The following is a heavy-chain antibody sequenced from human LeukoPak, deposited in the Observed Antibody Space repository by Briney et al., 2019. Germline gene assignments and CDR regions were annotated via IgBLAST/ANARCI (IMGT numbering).Heavy chain of an antibody. CDR1: GGSFSVYY. J-gene: IGHJ4*02. D-gene: IGHD3-10*01. Sequence: PSETLSLTCAVYGGSFSVYYWGWIRQPPGKGREGIGEINHSGSTNYNPSLKSRVTISVDTSKNQFSLKLSYVTAADKAVYYCARERPVSGYDYWGQGTLVTASS. V-gene: IGHV4-34*01. CDR3: ARERPVSGYDY. CDR2: INHSGST.